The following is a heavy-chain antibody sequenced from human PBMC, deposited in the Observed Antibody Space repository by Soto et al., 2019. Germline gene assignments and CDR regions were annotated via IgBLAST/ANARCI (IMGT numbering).Heavy chain of an antibody. D-gene: IGHD3-10*01. V-gene: IGHV1-3*01. J-gene: IGHJ4*02. Sequence: QVQLLQSGPEMMQPGASVRVSCKASGYTALSYAFHWVRQAPGQGPEWLGWINAGVDGNIYSQRFQGRVRITRDTSANTVYLEVNSLTSEDTAVYYCAREVQGVTSFDYWGQGTLVTVSS. CDR2: INAGVDGN. CDR1: GYTALSYA. CDR3: AREVQGVTSFDY.